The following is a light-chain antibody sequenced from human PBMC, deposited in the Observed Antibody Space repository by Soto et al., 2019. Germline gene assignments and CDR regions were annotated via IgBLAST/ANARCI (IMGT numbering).Light chain of an antibody. CDR2: EGS. V-gene: IGLV2-23*01. CDR1: SSNVGNYNL. Sequence: QSVLTQPASVSGSPGQSITISCTGTSSNVGNYNLVSWYQQHPGKAPKLMIYEGSKRPSGVSNRFSGSKSGNKASLTISGLQAEDEADYYCCSFARGSTYVFGTGTKLTVL. CDR3: CSFARGSTYV. J-gene: IGLJ1*01.